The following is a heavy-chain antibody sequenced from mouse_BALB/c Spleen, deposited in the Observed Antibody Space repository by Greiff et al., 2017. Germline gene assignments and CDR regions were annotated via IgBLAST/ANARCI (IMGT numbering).Heavy chain of an antibody. V-gene: IGHV1-5*01. CDR2: IYPGNSDT. CDR1: GYTFTSYW. CDR3: TREDGSHYFDY. D-gene: IGHD1-1*01. Sequence: VQLQQSGTVLVRPGASVKMSCKASGYTFTSYWMHWVKQRPGQGLEWIGAIYPGNSDTSYNQKFKGKAKLTAVTSTSTAYMELSSMTNEDSAVYYCTREDGSHYFDYWGQGTTLTVSS. J-gene: IGHJ2*01.